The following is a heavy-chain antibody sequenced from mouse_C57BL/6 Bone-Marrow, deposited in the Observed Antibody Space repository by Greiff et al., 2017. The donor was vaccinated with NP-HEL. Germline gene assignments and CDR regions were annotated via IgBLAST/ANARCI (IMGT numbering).Heavy chain of an antibody. D-gene: IGHD1-1*01. V-gene: IGHV14-4*01. CDR2: IDPENGDT. J-gene: IGHJ2*01. Sequence: VQLQQSGAELVRPGASVKLSCTASGFNIKDDYMHWVKQRPEQGLEWIGWIDPENGDTEYASKFQGKATITADTSSNTAYLQLSSLTSEDTAVYYCTTWGSSDNWGQGTTLTVSS. CDR3: TTWGSSDN. CDR1: GFNIKDDY.